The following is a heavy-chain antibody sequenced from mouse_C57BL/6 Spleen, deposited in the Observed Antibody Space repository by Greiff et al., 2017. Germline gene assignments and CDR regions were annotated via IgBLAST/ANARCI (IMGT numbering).Heavy chain of an antibody. CDR1: GFTFSDYG. V-gene: IGHV5-17*01. CDR3: AKGRYYFDY. D-gene: IGHD3-3*01. Sequence: EVKLMESGGGLVKPGGSLKLSCAASGFTFSDYGMHWVRQAPEKGLEWVAYISSGSSTIYYADTVKGRFTISRDNAKNTLFLQMTSLRSEDTAMYYCAKGRYYFDYWGQGTTLTVSS. J-gene: IGHJ2*01. CDR2: ISSGSSTI.